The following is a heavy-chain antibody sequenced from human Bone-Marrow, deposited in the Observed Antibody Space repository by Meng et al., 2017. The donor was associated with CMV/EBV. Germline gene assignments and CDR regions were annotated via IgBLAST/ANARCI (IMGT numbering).Heavy chain of an antibody. CDR1: GGSFSGYY. D-gene: IGHD6-19*01. Sequence: SETLSLTCAVYGGSFSGYYWSWICQPPGKGLEWIGEINHSGSTNYNPSLKSRVTISVDTSKNQFSLKLSSVTAADTAVYYCARDRVAVTYYYGMDVWGQGTTVTVSS. CDR3: ARDRVAVTYYYGMDV. V-gene: IGHV4-34*01. CDR2: INHSGST. J-gene: IGHJ6*02.